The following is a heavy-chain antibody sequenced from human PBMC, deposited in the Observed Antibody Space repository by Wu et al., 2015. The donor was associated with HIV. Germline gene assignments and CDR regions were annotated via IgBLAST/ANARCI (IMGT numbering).Heavy chain of an antibody. J-gene: IGHJ6*03. D-gene: IGHD3-10*01. CDR1: GYTLTELS. CDR3: ATVRGDYVSETSRYYYYYMTS. CDR2: FDPEDGET. Sequence: QVQLLQSGAEVKKPGASVRVSCQVSGYTLTELSIHWVRQAPGKGLEWMGGFDPEDGETIYAQNFQGRLTMTEDTSTDTAYMELNSLRSEDTAVYYCATVRGDYVSETSRYYYYYMTSGAKGHGHRL. V-gene: IGHV1-24*01.